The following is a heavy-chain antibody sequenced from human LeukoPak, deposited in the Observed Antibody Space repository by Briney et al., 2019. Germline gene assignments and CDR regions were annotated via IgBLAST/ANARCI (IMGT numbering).Heavy chain of an antibody. V-gene: IGHV3-23*01. Sequence: GGSLRLSCAASGFTFSSYSMNWVRQAPGKGLECVSAISGSGGSTYSADSVKGRFTISRDNSKNTLYLQMNSLRAEDTAVYYCAKGTNYYGSGSYDNDAFDIWGQGTMVTVSS. J-gene: IGHJ3*02. CDR3: AKGTNYYGSGSYDNDAFDI. D-gene: IGHD3-10*01. CDR2: ISGSGGST. CDR1: GFTFSSYS.